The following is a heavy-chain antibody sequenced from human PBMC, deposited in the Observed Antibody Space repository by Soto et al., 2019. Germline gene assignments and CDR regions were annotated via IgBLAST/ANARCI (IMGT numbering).Heavy chain of an antibody. CDR1: GGSFSGYY. CDR3: ASGSYYDYSYYGMDV. J-gene: IGHJ6*02. V-gene: IGHV4-34*01. D-gene: IGHD1-26*01. CDR2: INHSGST. Sequence: SETLSLTCAFYGGSFSGYYWSWIRQPPGKGLEWIGEINHSGSTNYNPSLKSRVTISVDTSKNQFSLKLSSVTAADTAVYYCASGSYYDYSYYGMDVWGQGTTVTV.